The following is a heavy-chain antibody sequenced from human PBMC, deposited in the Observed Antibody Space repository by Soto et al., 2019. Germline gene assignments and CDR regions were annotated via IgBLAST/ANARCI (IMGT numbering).Heavy chain of an antibody. CDR2: ISYDGSNK. CDR3: AKDQDCSGGSCYSEGFGP. Sequence: QVQLVESGGGVVQPGRSLRLSCAASGFTFSSYGMHWVRQAPGKGLEWVAVISYDGSNKYYADSVKGRFTISRDNSKSTLYQQMNSVRAEDTAVYYCAKDQDCSGGSCYSEGFGPWGQGTLVTVSS. D-gene: IGHD2-15*01. J-gene: IGHJ5*02. V-gene: IGHV3-30*18. CDR1: GFTFSSYG.